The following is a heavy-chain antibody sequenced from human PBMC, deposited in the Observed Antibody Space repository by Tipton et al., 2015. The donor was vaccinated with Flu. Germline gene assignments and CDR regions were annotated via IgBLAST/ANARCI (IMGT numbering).Heavy chain of an antibody. J-gene: IGHJ2*01. D-gene: IGHD7-27*01. CDR2: ISHSGST. Sequence: TLSLTCAVSGGSISSSNRWSWVRQPPGKGLEWIGEISHSGSTDQNPSLKSRVTISVDTSKNQFYLRLSSVTAADTAVYYCARTLGLDWYFDLWGRGTLVTVSS. CDR1: GGSISSSNR. CDR3: ARTLGLDWYFDL. V-gene: IGHV4-4*02.